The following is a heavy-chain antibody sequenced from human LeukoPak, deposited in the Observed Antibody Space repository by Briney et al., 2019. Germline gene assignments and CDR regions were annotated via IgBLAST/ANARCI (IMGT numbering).Heavy chain of an antibody. CDR2: IYYSGST. D-gene: IGHD6-19*01. Sequence: SETLSLTCTVSGGSISSSSYYWGWIRQPPGKGLEWIGYIYYSGSTNYNPSLKSRVTISVDTSKNQFSLKLSSVTAADTAVYYCARTGRGYSSGWYQDYWGQGTLVTVSS. J-gene: IGHJ4*02. CDR3: ARTGRGYSSGWYQDY. CDR1: GGSISSSSYY. V-gene: IGHV4-61*05.